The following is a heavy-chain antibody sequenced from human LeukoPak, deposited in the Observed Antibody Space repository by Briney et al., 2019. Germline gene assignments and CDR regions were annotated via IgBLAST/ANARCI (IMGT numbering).Heavy chain of an antibody. CDR3: ARERPSYDSSGLTLFDY. V-gene: IGHV1-18*01. J-gene: IGHJ4*02. CDR2: ISAYNGNT. CDR1: GYTFTSYG. Sequence: ASVKVSCKASGYTFTSYGISWVRQAPGQGLEGMGWISAYNGNTNYAQKLQGRVTMTTDTSTSTAYMELRSLRSDDTAVYYCARERPSYDSSGLTLFDYWGQGTLVTVSS. D-gene: IGHD3-22*01.